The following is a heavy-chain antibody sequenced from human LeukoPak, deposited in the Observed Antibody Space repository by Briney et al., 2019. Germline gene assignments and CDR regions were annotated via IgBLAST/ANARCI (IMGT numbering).Heavy chain of an antibody. V-gene: IGHV3-30*02. D-gene: IGHD1/OR15-1a*01. J-gene: IGHJ4*02. Sequence: GGSLRLSCAASGFSFRSYGMHWVRQAPGKGLEWVAFIRYDESNQYYADSVKGRFTISRDNSKNTLYLQMNSLRVEDTAVYYCATTKGNWYNDHWGQGTLVTVSS. CDR1: GFSFRSYG. CDR3: ATTKGNWYNDH. CDR2: IRYDESNQ.